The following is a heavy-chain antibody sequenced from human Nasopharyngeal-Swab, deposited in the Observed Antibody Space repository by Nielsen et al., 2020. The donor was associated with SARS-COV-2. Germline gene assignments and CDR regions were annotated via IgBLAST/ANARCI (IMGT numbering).Heavy chain of an antibody. D-gene: IGHD3-9*01. CDR1: GFTFDDYA. Sequence: SLKISCAASGFTFDDYAMHWVRQAPGKGLEWVSGISWHSGSIGYADSVKGRFTISRDNAKNSLYLQMNSLRAEDTALYYCANPYYDILTGYYIGAFDIWGQGTMVTVSS. CDR2: ISWHSGSI. V-gene: IGHV3-9*01. CDR3: ANPYYDILTGYYIGAFDI. J-gene: IGHJ3*02.